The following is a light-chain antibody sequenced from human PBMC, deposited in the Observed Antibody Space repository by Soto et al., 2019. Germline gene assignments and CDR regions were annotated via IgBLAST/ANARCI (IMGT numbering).Light chain of an antibody. CDR3: AAWDDRLEGVV. CDR2: FDD. CDR1: TSNVGNNA. V-gene: IGLV1-36*01. Sequence: QSVLTQPPSVSEAPRQRVTISCSGSTSNVGNNAVSWYKQLPGEAPKLLIYFDDLLPSGVSARFSASKSGTSASLVISGLQSEDEADYYCAAWDDRLEGVVFGGGTKLTVL. J-gene: IGLJ2*01.